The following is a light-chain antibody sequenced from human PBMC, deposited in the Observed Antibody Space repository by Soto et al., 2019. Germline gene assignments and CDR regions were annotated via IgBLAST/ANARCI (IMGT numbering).Light chain of an antibody. CDR2: DVS. Sequence: QSALTQPASVSGSPGQSITISCTGTSSDVGGYNYVYWYQQHPGKAPKLMIYDVSSRPSGVSNRFSGSKSGNTASLTISGLQAEDEADYYCSSYTSSGVVFGGGTQLTVL. V-gene: IGLV2-14*01. CDR1: SSDVGGYNY. J-gene: IGLJ2*01. CDR3: SSYTSSGVV.